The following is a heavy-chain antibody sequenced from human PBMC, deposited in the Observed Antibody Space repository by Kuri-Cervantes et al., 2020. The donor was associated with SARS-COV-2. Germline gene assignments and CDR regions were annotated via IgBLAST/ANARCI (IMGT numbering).Heavy chain of an antibody. CDR2: VYYSGST. Sequence: GSLRLSCTVSGGSVSSGSYYWTWIRQPPGKGLEWIGYVYYSGSTNYNPSLKSRVTISVDTSKNQLSLNVSSVTAADTAVYYCARGMAEVSYYFDYWGQGTLVTVSS. CDR1: GGSVSSGSYY. CDR3: ARGMAEVSYYFDY. D-gene: IGHD5-24*01. J-gene: IGHJ4*02. V-gene: IGHV4-61*01.